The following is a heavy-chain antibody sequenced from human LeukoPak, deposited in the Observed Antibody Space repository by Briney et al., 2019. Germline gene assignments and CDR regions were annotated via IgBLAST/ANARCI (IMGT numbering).Heavy chain of an antibody. Sequence: GGSLRLSCAASGFTFSTYWMNWVRQAPGKGLEWVANIKQDGSGKYYVDSVKGRFTVSRDNAKNSLYLQMNSPTAEDTAVYYCARDPDQIVGANFDYWGQGTLVTVSS. CDR3: ARDPDQIVGANFDY. D-gene: IGHD1-26*01. CDR1: GFTFSTYW. CDR2: IKQDGSGK. J-gene: IGHJ4*02. V-gene: IGHV3-7*01.